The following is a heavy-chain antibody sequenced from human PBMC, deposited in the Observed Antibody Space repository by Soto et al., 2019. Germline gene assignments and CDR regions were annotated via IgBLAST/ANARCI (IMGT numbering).Heavy chain of an antibody. CDR3: TRRPPVAYYCMDF. J-gene: IGHJ6*02. CDR2: IRSKANSYAT. CDR1: GFTFSGSA. V-gene: IGHV3-73*01. Sequence: GGSVRLSCAASGFTFSGSAMHWVRQASGKGLEWVGRIRSKANSYATAYAASVKGRFTISRDDSKNTAYLQMNSLKTEDTAVYYCTRRPPVAYYCMDFCGQGTTVTVSS.